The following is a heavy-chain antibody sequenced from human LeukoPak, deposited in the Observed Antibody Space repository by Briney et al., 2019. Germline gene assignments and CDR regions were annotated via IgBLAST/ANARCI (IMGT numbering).Heavy chain of an antibody. CDR3: ARAGDRIVGATYWGFDY. CDR1: GGTFSSYA. Sequence: GASVKVSCRASGGTFSSYAISWVRQAPGQGVEWMGGIIPIFGTANYSQKFQGRVTITADESTSTAYLELSSLRSAYTAANYCARAGDRIVGATYWGFDYWGQGTLVTVSS. J-gene: IGHJ4*02. V-gene: IGHV1-69*01. D-gene: IGHD1-26*01. CDR2: IIPIFGTA.